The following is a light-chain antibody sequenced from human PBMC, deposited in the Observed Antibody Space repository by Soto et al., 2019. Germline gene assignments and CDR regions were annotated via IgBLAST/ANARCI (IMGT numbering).Light chain of an antibody. J-gene: IGLJ2*01. CDR3: QSYDDSLSGHVV. Sequence: QSVLTQPPSVSGAPGQEVTISCTGGSSDIGAGYVVHWYQQLPGTAPKLLIYGNNNRPSGVPDRFSGSKSGTSASLAITGLQAEDEADYYCQSYDDSLSGHVVFGGGTKVPVL. CDR2: GNN. CDR1: SSDIGAGYV. V-gene: IGLV1-40*01.